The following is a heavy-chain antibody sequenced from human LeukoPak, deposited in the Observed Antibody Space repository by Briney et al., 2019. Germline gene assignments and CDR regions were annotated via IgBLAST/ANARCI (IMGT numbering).Heavy chain of an antibody. CDR3: ANSEYYFDY. V-gene: IGHV3-23*01. D-gene: IGHD1-26*01. CDR2: ISCSGGST. J-gene: IGHJ4*02. Sequence: GGSLRLSCAASGFPFSSYGMSWVRPAPGKGLEWVSAISCSGGSTYYADSVKGRFTLSRDNSKNTLDLQMNSLKAEDTAVYYCANSEYYFDYWGQGTLVTVSS. CDR1: GFPFSSYG.